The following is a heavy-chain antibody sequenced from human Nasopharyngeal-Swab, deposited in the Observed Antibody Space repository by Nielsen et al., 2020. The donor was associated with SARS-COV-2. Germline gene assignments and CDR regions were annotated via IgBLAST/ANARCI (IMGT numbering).Heavy chain of an antibody. CDR2: IRSKAYGGTT. J-gene: IGHJ4*02. CDR3: TRVAVYYDSSGYYSG. Sequence: GESLKISCAASGFTFSSYAMHWFRQAPGKGLEWVGFIRSKAYGGTTEYAASVKGRFTISRDDSKSIAYLQMNSLKTEDTAVYYCTRVAVYYDSSGYYSGWGQGTLVTVSS. CDR1: GFTFSSYA. V-gene: IGHV3-49*03. D-gene: IGHD3-22*01.